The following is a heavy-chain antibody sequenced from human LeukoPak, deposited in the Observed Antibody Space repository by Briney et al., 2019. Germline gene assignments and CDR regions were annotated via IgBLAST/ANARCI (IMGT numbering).Heavy chain of an antibody. J-gene: IGHJ4*02. V-gene: IGHV4-30-4*01. CDR3: AREVRYYDFWSGYSRPTVDY. CDR2: IYYSGST. CDR1: GGSISSGDYY. D-gene: IGHD3-3*01. Sequence: SQTLSLTCTVSGGSISSGDYYWSWIRQPPGKGLEWIGYIYYSGSTYYNPSLKSRVTISVDTSKNQFSLKLSSVTAADTAVYYCAREVRYYDFWSGYSRPTVDYWGQGTLVTVSS.